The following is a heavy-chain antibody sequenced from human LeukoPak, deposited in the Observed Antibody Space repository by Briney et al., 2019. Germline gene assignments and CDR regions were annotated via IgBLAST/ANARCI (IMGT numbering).Heavy chain of an antibody. D-gene: IGHD2-15*01. CDR2: ISSGGGIT. CDR3: AKTRGGPTSPDDY. J-gene: IGHJ4*02. Sequence: GGSLRLSCAASGFTFSSYAMSWVRQAPGKGLEWVSGISSGGGITSYADSVKGRFTISRDNSKTTLYLQMNSLRAEDTAVYYCAKTRGGPTSPDDYWGQGTLVTVSS. CDR1: GFTFSSYA. V-gene: IGHV3-23*01.